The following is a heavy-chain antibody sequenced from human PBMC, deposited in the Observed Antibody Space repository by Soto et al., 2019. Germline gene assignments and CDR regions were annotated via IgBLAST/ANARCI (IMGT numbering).Heavy chain of an antibody. V-gene: IGHV4-31*03. CDR3: ARDGGLMVAATWTDWYFDL. CDR2: IYYSGRT. D-gene: IGHD2-15*01. J-gene: IGHJ2*01. CDR1: GGSISSGGYY. Sequence: QVQLQESGPGLVKPSQTLSLTCTVSGGSISSGGYYWSWIRQHPGKGLEWLGYIYYSGRTYYNPSLKSRVTISVDTSKNQFSLKLSSVTAADTAVYYCARDGGLMVAATWTDWYFDLWGRGTLVTVSS.